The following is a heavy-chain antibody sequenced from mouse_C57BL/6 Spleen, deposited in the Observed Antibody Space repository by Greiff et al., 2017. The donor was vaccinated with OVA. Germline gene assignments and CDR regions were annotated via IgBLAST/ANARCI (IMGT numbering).Heavy chain of an antibody. Sequence: EVQGVESGGGLVKPGGSLKLSCAASGFTFSSYTMSWVRQTPEKRLEWVATISGGGGNTYYPDSVKGRFTISRDNAKNTLYLQMSSLRSEDTALYYCAREGSFITTVVATYYYAMDYWGQGTSVTVSS. CDR2: ISGGGGNT. CDR1: GFTFSSYT. J-gene: IGHJ4*01. CDR3: AREGSFITTVVATYYYAMDY. D-gene: IGHD1-1*01. V-gene: IGHV5-9*01.